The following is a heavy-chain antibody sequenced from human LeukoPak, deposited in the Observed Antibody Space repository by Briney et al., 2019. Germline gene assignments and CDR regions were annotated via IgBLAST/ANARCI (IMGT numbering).Heavy chain of an antibody. CDR2: IYYSGTT. CDR1: GGSISSGGFY. Sequence: SETLSLTCTVSGGSISSGGFYWSWIRQHPGKGLEWLGYIYYSGTTYYNPSLKSRVTISVDTSKNQFSLKLSSVTAADTAVYYCARVGSGYNSLEYYFDYWGQGTLVTVSS. D-gene: IGHD5-24*01. J-gene: IGHJ4*02. CDR3: ARVGSGYNSLEYYFDY. V-gene: IGHV4-61*08.